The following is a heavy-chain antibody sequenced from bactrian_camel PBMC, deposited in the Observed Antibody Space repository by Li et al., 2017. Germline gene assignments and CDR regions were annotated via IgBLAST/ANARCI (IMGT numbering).Heavy chain of an antibody. Sequence: VQLVESGGGSVQAGGSLRLSCAASAATFTWSNIGWFRQAPGKEREGVAGICTGDGSAYYADSVKGRFTISRDNTKNTLYLQLNSLKTEDMAMYYCAADLYTYGCRLGSSQFDYWGQGTQVTVS. CDR2: ICTGDGSA. J-gene: IGHJ4*01. V-gene: IGHV3S63*01. CDR1: AATFTWSN. CDR3: AADLYTYGCRLGSSQFDY. D-gene: IGHD3*01.